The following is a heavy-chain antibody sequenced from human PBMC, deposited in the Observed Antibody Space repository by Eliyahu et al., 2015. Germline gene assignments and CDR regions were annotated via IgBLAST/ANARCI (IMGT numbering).Heavy chain of an antibody. V-gene: IGHV3-74*01. CDR1: XFTFXXXW. CDR2: INSDGSST. J-gene: IGHJ4*02. CDR3: ARGRWELPF. D-gene: IGHD1-26*01. Sequence: EVQLVESGGGLVQPGGSLXLXCXXXXFTFXXXWMHWVRQAPGKGLVWVSRINSDGSSTSYADSVKGRFTISRDNAKNTLYLQMNSLRAEDTAVYYCARGRWELPFWGQGTLVTVSS.